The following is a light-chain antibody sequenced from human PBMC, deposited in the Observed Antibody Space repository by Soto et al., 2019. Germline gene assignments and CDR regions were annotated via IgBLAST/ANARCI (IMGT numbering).Light chain of an antibody. CDR3: SSYTTSSTLLI. Sequence: QSALTQPASVSGSPGQSITISCTGTSSDIGGYKSVSWYQQHPGKAPKLVIYAVSNRPSGVSSRFSGSKSGNTASLTMSGLQAEDEATYYCSSYTTSSTLLIFGGGTQLTVL. CDR1: SSDIGGYKS. V-gene: IGLV2-14*01. CDR2: AVS. J-gene: IGLJ2*01.